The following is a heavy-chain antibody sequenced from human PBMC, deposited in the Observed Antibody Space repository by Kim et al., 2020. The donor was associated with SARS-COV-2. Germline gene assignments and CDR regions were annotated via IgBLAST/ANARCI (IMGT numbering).Heavy chain of an antibody. J-gene: IGHJ4*02. Sequence: YADSLKGRFTISREDDKNALYLQMNSLRAEDTALYYCAKDGQQQLGHFDYWGQGTLVTVSS. D-gene: IGHD6-13*01. V-gene: IGHV3-9*01. CDR3: AKDGQQQLGHFDY.